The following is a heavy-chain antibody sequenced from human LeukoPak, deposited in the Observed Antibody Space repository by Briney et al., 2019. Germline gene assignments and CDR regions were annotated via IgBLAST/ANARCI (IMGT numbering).Heavy chain of an antibody. CDR2: INHSGST. CDR3: ARASPWGYYYYYMDV. Sequence: SETLSLTCAVYGGSFSGYYWSWLRQPPGKGLEWIGKINHSGSTNYNPSLKSRVTISVDTSKNQFSLKLSSVTAADTAVYYCARASPWGYYYYYMDVWGKGTTVTISS. D-gene: IGHD7-27*01. J-gene: IGHJ6*03. CDR1: GGSFSGYY. V-gene: IGHV4-34*01.